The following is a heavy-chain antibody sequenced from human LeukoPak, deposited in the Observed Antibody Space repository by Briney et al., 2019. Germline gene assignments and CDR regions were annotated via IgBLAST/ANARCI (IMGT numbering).Heavy chain of an antibody. CDR2: IYPGDSDT. CDR1: GYSFTSYW. J-gene: IGHJ4*02. CDR3: ARLSSSGAFAYYFDY. D-gene: IGHD2-15*01. Sequence: GESLKISCKGAGYSFTSYWIGWVRQMPGKGLEWMGIIYPGDSDTRYSPSFQGQVTISADKSISTAYLQWSSLKAPDTAMYYCARLSSSGAFAYYFDYWGQGTLVTVSS. V-gene: IGHV5-51*01.